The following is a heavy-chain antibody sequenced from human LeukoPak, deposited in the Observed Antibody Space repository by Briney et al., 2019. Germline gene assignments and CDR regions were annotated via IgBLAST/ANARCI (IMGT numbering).Heavy chain of an antibody. CDR1: GGSISNYY. CDR2: INISGTT. CDR3: ARQWSGSSWLIFDY. J-gene: IGHJ4*02. Sequence: KPSETLSLTCTVSGGSISNYYWTWIRQPAGKGLEWIGRINISGTTSYNPSLGGRVTMSVDSSRNHFSLRLTSVTAADTAVYYCARQWSGSSWLIFDYWGQGTLVTVSS. V-gene: IGHV4-4*07. D-gene: IGHD6-13*01.